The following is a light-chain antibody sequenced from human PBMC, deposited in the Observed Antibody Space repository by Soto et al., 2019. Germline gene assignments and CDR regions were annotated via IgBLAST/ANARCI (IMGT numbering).Light chain of an antibody. CDR1: SSNIGSNY. V-gene: IGLV1-47*01. CDR3: AAWDDSLSVVV. J-gene: IGLJ2*01. Sequence: QSALTQPPSASGTPGQMVTISCSGSSSNIGSNYVYWYQQLPGTAPKLLIYRSNQRPSGVPDRFSGSKSGTSASLAISGLRSEDEADYYCAAWDDSLSVVVFGGGTKLTVL. CDR2: RSN.